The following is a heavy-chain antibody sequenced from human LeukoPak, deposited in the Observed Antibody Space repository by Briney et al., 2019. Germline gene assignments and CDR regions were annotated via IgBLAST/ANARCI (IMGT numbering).Heavy chain of an antibody. V-gene: IGHV3-66*01. Sequence: GGSLRLSCAASGFTFSGYWMSWVRQAPGKGLEWVSAIYTGGSTYYAGSVRGRFTISRDNSKNTLYLQMNSLRAEDTAVYYCARNLYYYDSSGYYYYWGQGTLVTV. D-gene: IGHD3-22*01. CDR1: GFTFSGYW. CDR3: ARNLYYYDSSGYYYY. CDR2: IYTGGST. J-gene: IGHJ4*02.